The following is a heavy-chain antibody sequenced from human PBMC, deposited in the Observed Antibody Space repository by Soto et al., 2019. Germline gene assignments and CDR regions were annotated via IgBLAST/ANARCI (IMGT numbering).Heavy chain of an antibody. V-gene: IGHV1-3*01. D-gene: IGHD2-2*01. Sequence: GASVKVSCKASGYTFTSYAMHWVRQAPGQRLEWMGWINAGNGNTKYSQKFQGRVTITRDTSASTAYMELSSLRSEDTAVYYCAREDIVVVPAGFDYWGQGTLVTVSS. CDR1: GYTFTSYA. J-gene: IGHJ4*02. CDR2: INAGNGNT. CDR3: AREDIVVVPAGFDY.